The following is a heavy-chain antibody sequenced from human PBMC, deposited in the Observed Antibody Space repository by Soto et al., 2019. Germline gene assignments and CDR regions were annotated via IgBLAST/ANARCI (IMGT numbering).Heavy chain of an antibody. CDR1: GGSISNYY. CDR3: ASGRGYSYGSFDY. J-gene: IGHJ4*02. D-gene: IGHD5-18*01. CDR2: IYYSGST. V-gene: IGHV4-59*01. Sequence: SETLSLTCTVSGGSISNYYWSWIRQPPGKGLEWIGYIYYSGSTNYNPSLKSRVTISVDTSKNQFSLKLSSVTAADTAMYYCASGRGYSYGSFDYWGQGTLVTVSS.